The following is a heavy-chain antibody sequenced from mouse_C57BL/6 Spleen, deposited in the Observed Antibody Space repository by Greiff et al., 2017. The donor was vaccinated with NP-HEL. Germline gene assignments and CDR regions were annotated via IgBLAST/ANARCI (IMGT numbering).Heavy chain of an antibody. CDR1: GYTFTDYY. D-gene: IGHD2-3*01. CDR3: ARYDGYYFAY. CDR2: INPNNGGT. Sequence: EVQLQQSGPELVKPGASVKISCKASGYTFTDYYMNWVKQSHGKSLEWIGDINPNNGGTSYNQKFKGKATLTVDKSSSTAYMELRSLTSEDSAVYYCARYDGYYFAYWGQGTLVTVSA. V-gene: IGHV1-26*01. J-gene: IGHJ3*01.